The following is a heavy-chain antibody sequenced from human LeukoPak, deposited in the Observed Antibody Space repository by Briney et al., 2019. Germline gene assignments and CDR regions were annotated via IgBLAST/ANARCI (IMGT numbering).Heavy chain of an antibody. CDR3: ARGGRFITSSFDY. V-gene: IGHV3-53*04. J-gene: IGHJ4*02. CDR1: GFTVSSNY. D-gene: IGHD1-20*01. Sequence: GGSMSLSCAASGFTVSSNYMSWVRQAPGKGLEWVSVIYSGGSTYYADSVKGRFTISRHNSKNTLYLQMNSLRAEDTAVYYCARGGRFITSSFDYWGQGTLVTVSS. CDR2: IYSGGST.